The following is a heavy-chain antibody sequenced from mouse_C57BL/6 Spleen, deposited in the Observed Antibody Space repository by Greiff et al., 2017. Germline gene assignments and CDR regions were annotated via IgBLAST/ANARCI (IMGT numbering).Heavy chain of an antibody. CDR2: ISDGGSYT. Sequence: VQLQESGGGLVKPGGSLKLSCAASGFTFSSYAMSWVRQTPEKRLEWVATISDGGSYTYYPDNVKGRFTISRDNAKNNLYLQMSHLKSEDTAMYYCARDRGLSSFGYWGQGTTRTVSS. V-gene: IGHV5-4*01. D-gene: IGHD2-2*01. CDR3: ARDRGLSSFGY. J-gene: IGHJ2*01. CDR1: GFTFSSYA.